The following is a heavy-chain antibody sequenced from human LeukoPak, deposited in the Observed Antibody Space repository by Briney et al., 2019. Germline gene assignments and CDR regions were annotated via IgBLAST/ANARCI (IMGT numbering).Heavy chain of an antibody. J-gene: IGHJ4*02. Sequence: GGSLRLSCAASGFTFSDYYMSWIRQAPGKGLEWVSYISSSGSTIYYVDSVKGRFTISRDNAKNSLYLQMNSLRAEDTAVYYCARAYDYVWGSYRPPDYWGQGTLVTVSS. CDR3: ARAYDYVWGSYRPPDY. V-gene: IGHV3-11*01. D-gene: IGHD3-16*02. CDR2: ISSSGSTI. CDR1: GFTFSDYY.